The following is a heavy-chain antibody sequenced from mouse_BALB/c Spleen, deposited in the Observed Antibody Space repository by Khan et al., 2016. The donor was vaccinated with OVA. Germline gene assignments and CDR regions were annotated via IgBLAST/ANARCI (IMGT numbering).Heavy chain of an antibody. CDR2: INPHIGET. CDR3: ARIYRSDFDY. J-gene: IGHJ2*01. Sequence: IQLVQSGPDLVKPGASVKISCKASGYSFTGYFMNWVMQSHGKSLEWIGRINPHIGETFYNQKFKGKATLTVDESSSTAHMELRSLASEDSAVYYCARIYRSDFDYWGQGTTLTVSS. CDR1: GYSFTGYF. V-gene: IGHV1-20*02. D-gene: IGHD1-1*01.